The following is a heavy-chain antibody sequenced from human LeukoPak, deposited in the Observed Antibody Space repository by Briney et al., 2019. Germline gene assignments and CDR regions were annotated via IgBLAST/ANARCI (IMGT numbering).Heavy chain of an antibody. Sequence: GGSLRFSCAASGFTFSSYAMSWVRQAPGKGLEWVSAISGSGCSTYYADSVKGRFTISRDNSKNTLYLQMNSLRAEDTAVYYCAKEVEWELPSFNYFDYWGEGTLVSVSS. CDR3: AKEVEWELPSFNYFDY. CDR1: GFTFSSYA. CDR2: ISGSGCST. D-gene: IGHD1-26*01. V-gene: IGHV3-23*01. J-gene: IGHJ4*02.